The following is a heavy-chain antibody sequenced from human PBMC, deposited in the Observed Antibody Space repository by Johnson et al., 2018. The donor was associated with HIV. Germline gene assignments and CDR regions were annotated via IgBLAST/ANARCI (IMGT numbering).Heavy chain of an antibody. CDR1: GFTFSSYW. D-gene: IGHD3-22*01. V-gene: IGHV3-7*03. CDR3: AKDTTFYYDTSGPSDAFDI. J-gene: IGHJ3*02. CDR2: IKQDGSEK. Sequence: VQLVESGGDLVEPGESLRLSCAASGFTFSSYWMSWVRQAPGKGLEWVANIKQDGSEKYYVDSVKGRFTISRDNAKNSLYLQMNSLRAEDTALYYCAKDTTFYYDTSGPSDAFDIWGQGTVVTVSS.